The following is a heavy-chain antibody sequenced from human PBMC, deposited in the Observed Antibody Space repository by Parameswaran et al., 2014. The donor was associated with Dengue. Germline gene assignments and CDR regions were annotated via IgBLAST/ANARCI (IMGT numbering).Heavy chain of an antibody. CDR3: ARESRRSPRFLEWLSTVNWDHDAFDI. CDR2: ISAYNGNT. J-gene: IGHJ3*02. D-gene: IGHD3-3*01. V-gene: IGHV1-18*01. Sequence: SWVRQAPGQGLEWMGWISAYNGNTNYAQKLQGRVTMTTDTSTSTAYMELRSLRSDDTAVYYCARESRRSPRFLEWLSTVNWDHDAFDIWGQGTMVTVSS.